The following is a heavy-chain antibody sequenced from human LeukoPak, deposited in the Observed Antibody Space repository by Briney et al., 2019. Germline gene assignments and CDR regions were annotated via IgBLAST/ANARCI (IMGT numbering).Heavy chain of an antibody. D-gene: IGHD3-10*01. CDR3: ARARYYGSGSYYE. V-gene: IGHV1-69*13. CDR1: GGTFSSYA. Sequence: SVKVSCKASGGTFSSYAISWVRQAPGQGLEWMGGIIPIFGTANYAQKFQGRVTITADESTSTAYMELSSLRSEDTAVYYCARARYYGSGSYYEWGQGTLVTVSS. J-gene: IGHJ4*02. CDR2: IIPIFGTA.